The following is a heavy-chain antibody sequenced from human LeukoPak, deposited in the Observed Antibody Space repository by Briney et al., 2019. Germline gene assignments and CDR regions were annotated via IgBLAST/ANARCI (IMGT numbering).Heavy chain of an antibody. Sequence: SETLSLTCAVYGGTFSGYYWSWLRQPPGKGLEWIGEINHSGSTNYNPSLKSRVTISVDTSQKQFSLRLSSVTAADTAVYYCARGRYLTTWGGAAAGFLDYWGQGTLVTVST. CDR3: ARGRYLTTWGGAAAGFLDY. CDR2: INHSGST. V-gene: IGHV4-34*01. CDR1: GGTFSGYY. D-gene: IGHD6-13*01. J-gene: IGHJ4*02.